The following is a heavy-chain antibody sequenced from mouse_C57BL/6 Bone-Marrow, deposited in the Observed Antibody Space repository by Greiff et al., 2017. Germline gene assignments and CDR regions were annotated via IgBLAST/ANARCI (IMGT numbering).Heavy chain of an antibody. D-gene: IGHD1-1*01. CDR1: GYTFTSYG. J-gene: IGHJ4*01. CDR3: ARGLYGSPYYYAMDY. Sequence: QVQLQQSGAELARPGASVKLSCKASGYTFTSYGISWVKQRTGQGLEWIGEIYPRSGNTYYNEKFKGKATLTAYKSSSTAYRELRSLTSEDSAVYFCARGLYGSPYYYAMDYWGQGTSVTVSS. CDR2: IYPRSGNT. V-gene: IGHV1-81*01.